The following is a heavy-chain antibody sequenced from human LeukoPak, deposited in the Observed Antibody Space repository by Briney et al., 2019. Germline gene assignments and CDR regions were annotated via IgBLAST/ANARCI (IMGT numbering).Heavy chain of an antibody. D-gene: IGHD3-22*01. J-gene: IGHJ6*03. CDR1: GFTFSSYG. V-gene: IGHV3-30*02. Sequence: GGSLRLSCAASGFTFSSYGMHWVRQAPGKGLEWVAFIRYDESNKYYADSVKGRFTISRDNSKNTLYLQMNSLRAEDTAVYYCAKFGTNYFDSSGYYQTNYYYYYMDVWGKGTTVTVSS. CDR3: AKFGTNYFDSSGYYQTNYYYYYMDV. CDR2: IRYDESNK.